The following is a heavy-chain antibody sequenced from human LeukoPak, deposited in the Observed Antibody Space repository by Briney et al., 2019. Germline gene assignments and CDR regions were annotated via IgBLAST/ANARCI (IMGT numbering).Heavy chain of an antibody. J-gene: IGHJ5*02. D-gene: IGHD2-2*01. CDR3: ARDIVVVPAAIRGRWFDP. CDR1: GGSFSGYY. CDR2: INHSGST. Sequence: SETLSLTCAVYGGSFSGYYWSWIRQPPGKGLEWIGEINHSGSTNYNPSLRSRVTISVDTSKNKFSLKLSSVTAADTAVYYCARDIVVVPAAIRGRWFDPWGQGTLVTVSS. V-gene: IGHV4-34*01.